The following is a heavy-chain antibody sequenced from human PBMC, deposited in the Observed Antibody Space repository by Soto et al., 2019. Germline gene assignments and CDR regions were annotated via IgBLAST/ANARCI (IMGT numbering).Heavy chain of an antibody. CDR3: ARGGGFIAGDMVWFDP. CDR2: INHRGTI. D-gene: IGHD6-13*01. V-gene: IGHV4-34*01. CDR1: GGSFSGYY. J-gene: IGHJ5*02. Sequence: ASETLSLTCAVYGGSFSGYYWSWIRQPPGKGLEWIGEINHRGTINYNPSLRSRVTISVDTSKNEFSLKLSSVTAADTAVYYCARGGGFIAGDMVWFDPWGQGXLVTVYS.